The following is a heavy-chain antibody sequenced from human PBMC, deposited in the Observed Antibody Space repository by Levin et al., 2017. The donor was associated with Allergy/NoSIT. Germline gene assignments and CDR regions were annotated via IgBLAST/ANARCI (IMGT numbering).Heavy chain of an antibody. J-gene: IGHJ4*02. Sequence: GESLKISCTASGFTFGDYAMSWVRQAPGKGLEWVGVIRREAHGGTTEYAASVKGRFTISRDDSKSIAYLQMNSLRTEDTAVYYCTRDLGCSTTSCPTLGWGQGTLVTVSS. V-gene: IGHV3-49*04. CDR1: GFTFGDYA. CDR3: TRDLGCSTTSCPTLG. CDR2: IRREAHGGTT. D-gene: IGHD2-2*01.